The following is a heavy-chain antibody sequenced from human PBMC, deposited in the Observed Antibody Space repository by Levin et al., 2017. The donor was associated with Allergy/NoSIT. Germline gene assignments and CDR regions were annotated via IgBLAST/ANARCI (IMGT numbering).Heavy chain of an antibody. V-gene: IGHV4-59*01. D-gene: IGHD3-16*01. CDR2: IYYSGST. Sequence: LSQTLSLTCTVSGGPITNYYWSWIRQPPGKGLEWIGYIYYSGSTNYNPSLKSRVSISVDTSKNQFSLNLNSVTPADTAVYYCARGGVRYHFDYWGQGTLVTVSS. J-gene: IGHJ4*02. CDR3: ARGGVRYHFDY. CDR1: GGPITNYY.